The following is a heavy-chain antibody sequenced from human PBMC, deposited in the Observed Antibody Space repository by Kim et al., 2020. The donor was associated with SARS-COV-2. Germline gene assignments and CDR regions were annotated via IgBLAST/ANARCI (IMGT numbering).Heavy chain of an antibody. CDR2: GSPL. V-gene: IGHV3-11*01. Sequence: GSPLKHADPVSGRFTNSRDNAKKSLSLQMNSLTPEDTAVYYCVREPNYWGQGTLVTVSS. J-gene: IGHJ4*02. CDR3: VREPNY.